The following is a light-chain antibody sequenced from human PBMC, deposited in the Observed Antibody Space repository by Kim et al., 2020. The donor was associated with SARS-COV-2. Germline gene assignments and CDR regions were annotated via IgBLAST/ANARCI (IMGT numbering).Light chain of an antibody. V-gene: IGLV2-14*03. CDR2: DVS. CDR3: SSYTSSSTYV. Sequence: GQSITISCPGTSSDVGGYNYVSWYQHHPGKAPKLMIYDVSNRPSGVSNRFSGSKSGNTASLTISGLQAEDEADYYCSSYTSSSTYVFGTGTKVTVL. CDR1: SSDVGGYNY. J-gene: IGLJ1*01.